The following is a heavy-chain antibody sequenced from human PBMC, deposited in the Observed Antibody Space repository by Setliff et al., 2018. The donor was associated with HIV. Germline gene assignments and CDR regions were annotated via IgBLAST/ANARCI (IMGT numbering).Heavy chain of an antibody. J-gene: IGHJ4*02. CDR2: IKQDGSEK. D-gene: IGHD6-6*01. CDR1: GFTFSSYW. V-gene: IGHV3-7*01. Sequence: GSLRLSCTASGFTFSSYWMSWVRQAPGKGLEWVANIKQDGSEKHYVDSVKGRFTISRDNAKNTLFLQMNSLRAEDTAVYYCARLPQDVRSSIDFWGQGTLVTVSS. CDR3: ARLPQDVRSSIDF.